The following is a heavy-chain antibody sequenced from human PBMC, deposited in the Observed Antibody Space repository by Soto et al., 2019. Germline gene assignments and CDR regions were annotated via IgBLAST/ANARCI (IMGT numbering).Heavy chain of an antibody. Sequence: GASVKVSCKPSGYTFTTYGFSWVRQAPGQGLEWMGWISAYSGNTNYAHKLQGRVTMTTDTSTSTAYMELRSLRSDDTAVYYCARASFRNWNDVTWFYWGQGTLVTVSS. D-gene: IGHD1-20*01. CDR2: ISAYSGNT. J-gene: IGHJ4*02. CDR3: ARASFRNWNDVTWFY. V-gene: IGHV1-18*01. CDR1: GYTFTTYG.